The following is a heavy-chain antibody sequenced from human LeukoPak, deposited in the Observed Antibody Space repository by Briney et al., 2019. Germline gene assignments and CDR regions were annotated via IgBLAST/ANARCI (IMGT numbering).Heavy chain of an antibody. D-gene: IGHD4-17*01. Sequence: GASVKVSCKASGYTFTSYAMHWVRQAPGQRLEWMGWINAGNGNTQYSQKFQGRVTFTRDTSASTAYMELNSLRSEDTAVYYCASVDYGDYWGQGTLVTVSS. CDR1: GYTFTSYA. V-gene: IGHV1-3*01. CDR2: INAGNGNT. CDR3: ASVDYGDY. J-gene: IGHJ4*02.